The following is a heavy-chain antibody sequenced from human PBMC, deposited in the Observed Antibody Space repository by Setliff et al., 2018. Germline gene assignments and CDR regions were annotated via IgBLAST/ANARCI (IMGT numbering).Heavy chain of an antibody. Sequence: PGGSLRLSCLASGFSFSNTKMSWIRQAPGKGLEWVSSLSSANNYIVYADSVKGRFTISRDNVKSSLFLQMNSLSAEDTAIYYCASSRTWIPVLDYCGKGTLVTVSS. CDR2: LSSANNYI. V-gene: IGHV3-21*06. D-gene: IGHD5-18*01. J-gene: IGHJ4*02. CDR3: ASSRTWIPVLDY. CDR1: GFSFSNTK.